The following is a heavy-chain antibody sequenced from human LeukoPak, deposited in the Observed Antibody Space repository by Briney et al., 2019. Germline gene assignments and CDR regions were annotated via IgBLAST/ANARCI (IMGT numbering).Heavy chain of an antibody. V-gene: IGHV4-59*02. J-gene: IGHJ4*02. D-gene: IGHD2-15*01. CDR3: VIGVGWQPDY. Sequence: SETLSLTCTVCGDSVTGYFLNWVRQPPGKGLEWIGHIYKIGTTNYNPSLTSRLTISADTSENQFSLQLRSVTAADTAVYYCVIGVGWQPDYWGQGALVTVSS. CDR1: GDSVTGYF. CDR2: IYKIGTT.